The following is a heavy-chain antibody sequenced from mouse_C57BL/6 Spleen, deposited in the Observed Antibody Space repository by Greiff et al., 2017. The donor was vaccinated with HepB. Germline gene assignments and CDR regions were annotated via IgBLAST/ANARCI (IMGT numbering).Heavy chain of an antibody. J-gene: IGHJ4*01. D-gene: IGHD1-1*01. CDR3: ARWPVGSSYGLGRDAMDY. CDR2: INPNNGGT. Sequence: VQLQQSGPELVKPGASVKIPCKASGYTFTDYNMDWVKQSHGKSLEWIGDINPNNGGTIYNQKFKGKATLTVDKSSSTAYMELRSLTSEDTAVYYCARWPVGSSYGLGRDAMDYWGQGTSVTVSS. CDR1: GYTFTDYN. V-gene: IGHV1-18*01.